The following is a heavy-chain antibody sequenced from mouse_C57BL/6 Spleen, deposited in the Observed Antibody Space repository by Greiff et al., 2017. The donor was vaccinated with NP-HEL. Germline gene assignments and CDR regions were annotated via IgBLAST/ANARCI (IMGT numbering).Heavy chain of an antibody. Sequence: QVQLQQPGAELVKPGASVKLSCKASGYTFTSYWMQWVKPRPGQGLEWIGELAPSDSYPYYNQKFKGHATLPVNTSSSTAYMQLSSLTSEDSAVYYCARRGGLRGFAYWGQGTLVTVSA. CDR1: GYTFTSYW. J-gene: IGHJ3*01. V-gene: IGHV1-50*01. CDR2: LAPSDSYP. D-gene: IGHD2-4*01. CDR3: ARRGGLRGFAY.